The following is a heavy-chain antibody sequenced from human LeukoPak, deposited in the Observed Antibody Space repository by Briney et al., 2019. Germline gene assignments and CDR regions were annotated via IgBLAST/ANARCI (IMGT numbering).Heavy chain of an antibody. D-gene: IGHD6-19*01. V-gene: IGHV4-59*01. CDR2: IYYSGST. Sequence: IPSETLSLTCTVSGSSISAFFWAWLRQSPGEGLEWVGNIYYSGSTQYNPSLKSRVTISLDTSKRQFSLRLSSVSAADTAVYYCARSGRTVAGPAHWFDPGGQGAVVTVST. CDR3: ARSGRTVAGPAHWFDP. J-gene: IGHJ5*02. CDR1: GSSISAFF.